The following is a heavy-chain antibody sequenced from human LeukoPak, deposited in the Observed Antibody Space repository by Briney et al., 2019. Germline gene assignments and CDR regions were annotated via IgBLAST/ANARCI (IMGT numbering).Heavy chain of an antibody. D-gene: IGHD1-26*01. CDR1: GYTFTDYY. J-gene: IGHJ6*02. CDR3: VSLGATTIYYYGMDV. Sequence: ASVKVSCKASGYTFTDYYLHWVRQAPGQGLEWMRWINPNSGGTNYAQKFQGRVTMTRDTSISTVYMELRRLSSDDTAVYYCVSLGATTIYYYGMDVWGQGTTVTVSS. CDR2: INPNSGGT. V-gene: IGHV1-2*02.